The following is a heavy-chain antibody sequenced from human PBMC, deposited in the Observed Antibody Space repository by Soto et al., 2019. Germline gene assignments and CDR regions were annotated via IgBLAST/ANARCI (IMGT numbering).Heavy chain of an antibody. J-gene: IGHJ4*02. CDR3: ARGTYYYDSSGYYSLLGYFDY. CDR2: ISAYNGNT. V-gene: IGHV1-18*01. Sequence: QVQLVQSGAEVKKPGASVKVSCKASGYTLTSYGISWVRQAPGQGLEWMGWISAYNGNTNYAQKLQGRVTMTTDTSTSTAYMELRSLRSDDTAVYYCARGTYYYDSSGYYSLLGYFDYWGQGTLVTVSS. CDR1: GYTLTSYG. D-gene: IGHD3-22*01.